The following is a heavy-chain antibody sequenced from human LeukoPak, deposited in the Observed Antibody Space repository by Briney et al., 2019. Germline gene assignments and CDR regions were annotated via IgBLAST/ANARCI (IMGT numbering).Heavy chain of an antibody. Sequence: PSETLSLTCSVTGDSISRGRHYWGWVRQPPGSGLEWVGTIYSSGVTYHNPSLKSRLTMSVDTSTNHFSLRLTSVTAADTAVYYCARSQMSPYYSGSGSIDYWGQGTLVTVSS. D-gene: IGHD3-10*01. J-gene: IGHJ4*02. CDR3: ARSQMSPYYSGSGSIDY. CDR1: GDSISRGRHY. CDR2: IYSSGVT. V-gene: IGHV4-39*02.